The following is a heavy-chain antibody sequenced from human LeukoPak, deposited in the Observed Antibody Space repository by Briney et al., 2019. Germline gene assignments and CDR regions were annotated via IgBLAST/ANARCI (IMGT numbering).Heavy chain of an antibody. V-gene: IGHV3-21*01. Sequence: GGSLRLSCAASGFTFSSYSMNWVRQAPGKGLEWVSSINSDSSLMFYAESVKGRFTISRDNARNSLYLQMNGLRAEDTAVYYCIRDLFDDYSLDYWGQGALVTVSS. CDR1: GFTFSSYS. J-gene: IGHJ4*02. CDR3: IRDLFDDYSLDY. CDR2: INSDSSLM. D-gene: IGHD3-16*01.